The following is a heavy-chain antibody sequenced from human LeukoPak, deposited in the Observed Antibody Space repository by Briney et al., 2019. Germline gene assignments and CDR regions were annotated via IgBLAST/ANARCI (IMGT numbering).Heavy chain of an antibody. J-gene: IGHJ6*04. Sequence: GGSLRLSCAASGFTISSYDMHWVRQAPGKGLEQLAVISYDGSNRSYQYSLTGRFTISRDNSKNTLYLQMNSMRDEDTALYHCAKDFRGSGSYYTPNSYYYGMDVWGKGTTVTVSP. CDR3: AKDFRGSGSYYTPNSYYYGMDV. CDR2: ISYDGSNR. V-gene: IGHV3-30*18. CDR1: GFTISSYD. D-gene: IGHD3-10*01.